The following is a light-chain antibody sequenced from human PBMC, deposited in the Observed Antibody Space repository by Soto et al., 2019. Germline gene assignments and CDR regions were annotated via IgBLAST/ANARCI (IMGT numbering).Light chain of an antibody. CDR1: SGDVGAYDF. Sequence: QSALTQPASVSGSPGQSITISCTGTSGDVGAYDFVSWYQHHPGKAPRLVIYDVSRRPAGASDRFSGSKSGSTASLTISSLLAEDEADYYCVSFTVHYSYVFGTGTKLTVL. V-gene: IGLV2-14*01. CDR2: DVS. CDR3: VSFTVHYSYV. J-gene: IGLJ1*01.